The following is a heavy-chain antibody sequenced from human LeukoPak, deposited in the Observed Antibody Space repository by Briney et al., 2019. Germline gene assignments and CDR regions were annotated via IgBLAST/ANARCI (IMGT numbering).Heavy chain of an antibody. CDR2: ISGSGSST. CDR1: GFTFSSYA. Sequence: GGSLRLSCAASGFTFSSYAMSWVRQAPGKGLEWVSAISGSGSSTYYADSVKGRFTISRDNSKNTLYLQMNSLRAEDQAVYYCAKGPRITRLVRASAWGQGTLVTVSS. V-gene: IGHV3-23*01. D-gene: IGHD3-22*01. CDR3: AKGPRITRLVRASA. J-gene: IGHJ4*02.